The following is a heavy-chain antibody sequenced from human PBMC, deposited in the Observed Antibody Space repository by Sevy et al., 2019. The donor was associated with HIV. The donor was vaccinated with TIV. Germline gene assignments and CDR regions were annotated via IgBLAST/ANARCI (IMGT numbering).Heavy chain of an antibody. CDR3: AREGCTKPHDY. J-gene: IGHJ4*02. V-gene: IGHV3-23*01. Sequence: GGSLRISCAASGFTFSKYSMSWVRQPPGKGLEWVSTLSFGCGETNYADSVKGRFTISRDNSKSSVYLQMNNLRPEDTAVYYCAREGCTKPHDYWGQGTLVTVSS. D-gene: IGHD2-8*01. CDR1: GFTFSKYS. CDR2: LSFGCGET.